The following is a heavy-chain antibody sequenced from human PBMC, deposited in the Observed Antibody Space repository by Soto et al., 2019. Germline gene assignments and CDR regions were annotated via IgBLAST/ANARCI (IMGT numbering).Heavy chain of an antibody. CDR3: ARLQGDRTGTLDY. CDR1: SGSISGYY. J-gene: IGHJ4*02. V-gene: IGHV4-59*08. CDR2: IYYSGTT. Sequence: QVQLQESGPGLVKPSETLSLTCTVSSGSISGYYWSWIRQPPGKGLECIAYIYYSGTTNYNPSLKSRVTISVDMSKNQFSLKLSSVTAADTAVYYCARLQGDRTGTLDYWGQGTLVTVSS. D-gene: IGHD1-7*01.